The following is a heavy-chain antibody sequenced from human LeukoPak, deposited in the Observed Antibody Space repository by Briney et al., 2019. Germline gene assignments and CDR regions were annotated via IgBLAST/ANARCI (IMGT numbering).Heavy chain of an antibody. CDR1: GYSISSGYY. Sequence: KPSETLSLTCVVSGYSISSGYYWGWIRQPPGKGLEWIATIHHSGSTYYSPSLKSRVTISVDTSKNQFSLKLSSVTAADTAVYYCARLRDLYNCLDPWGQGTLVIVSS. J-gene: IGHJ5*02. CDR2: IHHSGST. D-gene: IGHD5-24*01. V-gene: IGHV4-38-2*01. CDR3: ARLRDLYNCLDP.